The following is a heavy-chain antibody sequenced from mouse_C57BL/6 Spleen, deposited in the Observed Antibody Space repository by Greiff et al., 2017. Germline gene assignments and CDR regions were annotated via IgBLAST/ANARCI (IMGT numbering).Heavy chain of an antibody. J-gene: IGHJ3*01. CDR2: IDPSDSYT. Sequence: VKLQQPGAELVRPGTSVKLSCKASGYTFTSYWMHWVKQRPGQGLEWIGVIDPSDSYTNYNQKFKGKATLTVDTSSSTAYMQLSSLTSEDSAVYYCASPLYGSSSAWFAYWGQGTLVTVSA. D-gene: IGHD1-1*01. CDR1: GYTFTSYW. CDR3: ASPLYGSSSAWFAY. V-gene: IGHV1-59*01.